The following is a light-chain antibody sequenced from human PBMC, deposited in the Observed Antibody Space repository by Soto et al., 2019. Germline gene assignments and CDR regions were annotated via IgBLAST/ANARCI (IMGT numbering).Light chain of an antibody. J-gene: IGLJ1*01. CDR2: EVY. Sequence: QSVLTQPPSASGSPGQSVKISCTGTSSDVGGYNYVSWYQHHPDKAPKLIIYEVYKRPSGVPDRFSGSKSGNTAALTVSGLQAEDEADYYCSSYVGTNSYVFGTGTKLPVL. CDR3: SSYVGTNSYV. V-gene: IGLV2-8*01. CDR1: SSDVGGYNY.